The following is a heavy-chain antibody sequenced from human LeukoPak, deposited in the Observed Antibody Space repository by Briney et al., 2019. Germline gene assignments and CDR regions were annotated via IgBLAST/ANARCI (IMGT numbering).Heavy chain of an antibody. CDR2: IIPIFGTA. D-gene: IGHD3-10*01. CDR1: GGTFSSYA. CDR3: ARVGWFGETPSIGWFDP. V-gene: IGHV1-69*05. J-gene: IGHJ5*02. Sequence: GASVKVSCKASGGTFSSYAISWVRQAPGQGLEWMGGIIPIFGTANYAQKFQGRVTITRDTSASTAYMELSSLRSEDTAVYYCARVGWFGETPSIGWFDPWGQGTLVTVSS.